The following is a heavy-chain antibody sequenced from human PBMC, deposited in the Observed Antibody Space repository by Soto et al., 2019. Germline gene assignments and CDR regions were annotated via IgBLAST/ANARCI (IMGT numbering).Heavy chain of an antibody. D-gene: IGHD5-12*01. J-gene: IGHJ4*02. Sequence: QVQLQQWGAGLLKPSETLSLTCAVYGGSFSAYYWSWIRQPPGKGLEWIGEINHSGSTTYNPSLKSRCTISVDRSKNQFSLKLSSVTAADTALYYCARGVGYAGVDYWGQGTLVTVSS. CDR3: ARGVGYAGVDY. V-gene: IGHV4-34*01. CDR1: GGSFSAYY. CDR2: INHSGST.